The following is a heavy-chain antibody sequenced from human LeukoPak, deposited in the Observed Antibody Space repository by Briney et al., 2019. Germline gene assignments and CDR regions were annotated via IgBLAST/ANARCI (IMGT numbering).Heavy chain of an antibody. V-gene: IGHV3-23*01. D-gene: IGHD3-3*01. CDR1: GFSFSDCA. Sequence: GESLRLSCVASGFSFSDCAMSWIRQSPAKGLEWVSSISGSGGSTYYADSVKGRSTISRDNSKNTLFLQVNSLRGEDMGRYYCVKGGQRYDFWRFDHWGQGTLAAVSS. CDR2: ISGSGGST. CDR3: VKGGQRYDFWRFDH. J-gene: IGHJ5*02.